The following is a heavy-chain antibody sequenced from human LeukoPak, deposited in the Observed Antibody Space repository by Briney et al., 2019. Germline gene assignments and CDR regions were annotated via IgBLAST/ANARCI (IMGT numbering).Heavy chain of an antibody. J-gene: IGHJ4*02. D-gene: IGHD3-16*01. CDR2: IYYSGST. V-gene: IGHV4-39*07. CDR1: GGSISSSSYY. CDR3: ARDLIHSAAGDFDF. Sequence: SETLSLTCTVSGGSISSSSYYWGWIRQPPGKGLEWIGSIYYSGSTYYNPSLKSRVTMSVDTSKNPFSLRLSSVTAADTAVYYCARDLIHSAAGDFDFWGQGTLVTVSS.